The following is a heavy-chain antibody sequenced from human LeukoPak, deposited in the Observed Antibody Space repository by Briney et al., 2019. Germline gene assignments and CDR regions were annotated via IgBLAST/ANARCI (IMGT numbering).Heavy chain of an antibody. CDR1: GFIFSDYY. CDR2: ISSSGSTI. J-gene: IGHJ4*02. D-gene: IGHD2-8*01. CDR3: ARQWQFVDY. V-gene: IGHV3-11*01. Sequence: GGSLRLSCAPSGFIFSDYYMSWVRQAPGKGLEWVSYISSSGSTIYYTDSVKGRFTISRDNAKNSLYLQMNSLRAEDTVVYYCARQWQFVDYWGQGTLVTVSS.